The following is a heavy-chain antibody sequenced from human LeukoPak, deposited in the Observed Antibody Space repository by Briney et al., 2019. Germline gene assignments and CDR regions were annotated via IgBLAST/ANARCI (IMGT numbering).Heavy chain of an antibody. Sequence: ASVKVSCKASGYTFTSYDINWVRQATGQGLEWMGWMNPNSGNTGYAQKFQGRVTMTRNTSISTAYMALSSLRSEDTAVYYCARGSQYYDILTGYFRYPPDYWGQGTLVTVSS. J-gene: IGHJ4*02. CDR3: ARGSQYYDILTGYFRYPPDY. CDR2: MNPNSGNT. V-gene: IGHV1-8*01. D-gene: IGHD3-9*01. CDR1: GYTFTSYD.